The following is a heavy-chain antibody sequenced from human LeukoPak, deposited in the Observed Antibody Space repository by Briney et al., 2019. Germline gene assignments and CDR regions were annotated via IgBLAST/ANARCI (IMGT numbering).Heavy chain of an antibody. CDR1: GYSFTSYW. V-gene: IGHV5-51*01. CDR2: IHPGDSDT. CDR3: ASSLYYYGSGSFFDY. D-gene: IGHD3-10*01. J-gene: IGHJ4*02. Sequence: SGESLKISCKGSGYSFTSYWIGWVRQMPGKGLEWMGIIHPGDSDTRYSPSFQGQVTISADKSISTAYLQWSSLKASDTAMYYCASSLYYYGSGSFFDYWGQGTLVTVSS.